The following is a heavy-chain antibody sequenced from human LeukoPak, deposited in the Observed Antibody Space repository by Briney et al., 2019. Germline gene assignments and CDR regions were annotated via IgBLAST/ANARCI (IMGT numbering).Heavy chain of an antibody. D-gene: IGHD3-22*01. V-gene: IGHV3-23*01. Sequence: GGSLRLSCAASGFTFSSYSMNWVRQAPGKGPEWVSSISVSGGSTDYADSVKGRFTISRDNSKKTLYLQMNSLRAEDTAVYYCASVDSSGYYHMDVWGKGTTVTISS. CDR2: ISVSGGST. CDR3: ASVDSSGYYHMDV. J-gene: IGHJ6*03. CDR1: GFTFSSYS.